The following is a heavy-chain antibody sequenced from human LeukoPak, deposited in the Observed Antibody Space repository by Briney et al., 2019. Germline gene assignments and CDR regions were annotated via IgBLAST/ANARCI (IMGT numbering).Heavy chain of an antibody. D-gene: IGHD3-10*01. CDR2: IGASGGST. Sequence: GGSLRLSCATSGFTFSSYAMSWVRQAPGKGLEWVSGIGASGGSTYYADSVKGRFTISRDNAKNTLYLQMNSLRAEDTAVYYCARDITMVRGGRSDYWGQGTLVTVSS. CDR1: GFTFSSYA. V-gene: IGHV3-23*01. CDR3: ARDITMVRGGRSDY. J-gene: IGHJ4*02.